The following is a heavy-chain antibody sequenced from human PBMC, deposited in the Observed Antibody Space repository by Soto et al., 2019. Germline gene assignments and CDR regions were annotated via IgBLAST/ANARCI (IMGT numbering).Heavy chain of an antibody. CDR1: GGSISSYY. D-gene: IGHD3-22*01. Sequence: SETLSLSCTVSGGSISSYYWSWIRQPPGKGLEWIGYIYYSGSTNYNPSLKSRVTISVDTSKNQFSLKLSSVTAADTAVYYCASYYYDPSGYYYWFDPWGQGTLVT. V-gene: IGHV4-59*08. CDR3: ASYYYDPSGYYYWFDP. CDR2: IYYSGST. J-gene: IGHJ5*02.